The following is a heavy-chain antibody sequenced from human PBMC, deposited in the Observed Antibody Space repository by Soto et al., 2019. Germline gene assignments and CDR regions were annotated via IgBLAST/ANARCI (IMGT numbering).Heavy chain of an antibody. V-gene: IGHV1-2*02. J-gene: IGHJ5*01. CDR1: GYTFTANY. D-gene: IGHD1-7*01. Sequence: QVQLVQSGAEVKQPGASVKVSCKASGYTFTANYIHWLRQAPGQGLEWMGWINTGSGDTKYAQNLLGRVALTRDRSINPVYMDMSRLVSDDTAVYYCARGSGTSWFDSWGQGTLVTVSS. CDR3: ARGSGTSWFDS. CDR2: INTGSGDT.